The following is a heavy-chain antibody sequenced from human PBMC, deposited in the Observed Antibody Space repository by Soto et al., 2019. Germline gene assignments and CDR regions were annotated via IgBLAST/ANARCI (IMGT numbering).Heavy chain of an antibody. J-gene: IGHJ1*01. D-gene: IGHD3-22*01. V-gene: IGHV1-2*02. CDR2: INPNSGAT. CDR1: GYSFTGYY. Sequence: WASVKVSCKTSGYSFTGYYIHWVRQAPGQGLEWMGWINPNSGATLYARKLQGRVIVSRDTSISTAFMELSSLSSDDTAVYYCARGPFNYDSSGYYVYWGQGTLVTVSS. CDR3: ARGPFNYDSSGYYVY.